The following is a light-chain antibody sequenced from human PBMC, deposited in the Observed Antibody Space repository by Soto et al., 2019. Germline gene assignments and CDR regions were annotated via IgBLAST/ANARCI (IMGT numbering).Light chain of an antibody. Sequence: VGVTQSPGTVSLSPGERATLSCRASQSVSSSYLAWYQQKPGQAPRLLIYGTSTRATGVPARFSGSGSGTEFTLTISNLQSEDFAVYYCQQYNDWPPLTFGGGTKV. CDR3: QQYNDWPPLT. V-gene: IGKV3-15*01. J-gene: IGKJ4*01. CDR2: GTS. CDR1: QSVSSSY.